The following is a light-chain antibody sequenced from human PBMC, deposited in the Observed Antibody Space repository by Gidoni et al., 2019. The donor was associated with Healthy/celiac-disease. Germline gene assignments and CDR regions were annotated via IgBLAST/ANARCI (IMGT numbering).Light chain of an antibody. CDR3: QQYNSYWT. CDR1: QSISSW. CDR2: DAS. V-gene: IGKV1-5*01. J-gene: IGKJ1*01. Sequence: DIQMTQSPSTLSASVGDRVTIPCRASQSISSWLAWYQQQPGKAPKLLIYDASSLESGVPSRFSGSGSGTEFTLTISSLQPDDFATYYCQQYNSYWTFGQGTKVEIK.